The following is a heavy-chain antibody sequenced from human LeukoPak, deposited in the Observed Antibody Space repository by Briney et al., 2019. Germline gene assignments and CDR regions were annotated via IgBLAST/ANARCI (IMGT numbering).Heavy chain of an antibody. CDR1: GFTFSSYW. Sequence: GGSLRLSCAASGFTFSSYWMSWVRQAPGKGLEWVSAISGSGGSTYYADSVKGRFTISRDNSKNTLYLQMNSLRAEDTAVYYCAKDAPSNYYGSGSLGTAFDYWGQGTLVTVSS. CDR2: ISGSGGST. D-gene: IGHD3-10*01. CDR3: AKDAPSNYYGSGSLGTAFDY. V-gene: IGHV3-23*01. J-gene: IGHJ4*02.